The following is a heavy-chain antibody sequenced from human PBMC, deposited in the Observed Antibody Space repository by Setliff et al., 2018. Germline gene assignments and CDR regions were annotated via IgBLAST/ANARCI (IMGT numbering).Heavy chain of an antibody. CDR2: IFQSGNT. J-gene: IGHJ6*02. Sequence: KTSETLSLTCAVSGSSIISDYYWVWIRQPPGRGLEWIGSIFQSGNTYYNPSPKSRVTISVDTSKNQFSLKVNSVTAADTAVYYCATLLANYGSGMDVWGQGTTVTVSS. V-gene: IGHV4-38-2*01. CDR1: GSSIISDYY. CDR3: ATLLANYGSGMDV. D-gene: IGHD3-10*01.